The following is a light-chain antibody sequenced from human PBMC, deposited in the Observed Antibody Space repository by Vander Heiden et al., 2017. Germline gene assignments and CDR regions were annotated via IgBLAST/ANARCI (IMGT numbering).Light chain of an antibody. CDR2: EYN. J-gene: IGLJ3*02. V-gene: IGLV6-57*01. Sequence: PRSSGNIASSYVQWYQQRPGSSPATVIFEYNQRPSGVPDRFSGSIDSSSNSATLIISGLKTEAEDDYYCQSSESSNRVFGGGTRVTVL. CDR3: QSSESSNRV. CDR1: SGNIASSY.